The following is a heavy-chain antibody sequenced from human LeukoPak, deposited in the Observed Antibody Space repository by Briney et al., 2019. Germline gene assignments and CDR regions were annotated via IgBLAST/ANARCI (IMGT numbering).Heavy chain of an antibody. V-gene: IGHV3-64D*09. Sequence: PGGSLRLSCSASGFTFSSYAMHWVRQAPGKGLEYVSAISSQGGTTYYADSVKGRVTISRDNSKNTLYLQMSSLRAEDTAVYYCVKDDSYYYDSSGRDSWGQGTLVTVSS. CDR3: VKDDSYYYDSSGRDS. J-gene: IGHJ4*02. CDR2: ISSQGGTT. D-gene: IGHD3-22*01. CDR1: GFTFSSYA.